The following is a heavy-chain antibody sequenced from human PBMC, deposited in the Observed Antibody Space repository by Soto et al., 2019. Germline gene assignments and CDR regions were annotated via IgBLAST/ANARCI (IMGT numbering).Heavy chain of an antibody. J-gene: IGHJ4*02. CDR3: ARDTAYCGGDCYWSGREDY. V-gene: IGHV3-21*01. Sequence: SGWSRRLSCAASRFTFSIYSMNWVRQAPGEGLEWVSSISSSSSYIYYADSVKGRFTISRDNAKNSLYLQMNSLRAEDTAVYYCARDTAYCGGDCYWSGREDYWGQGTMVTVSS. D-gene: IGHD2-21*02. CDR2: ISSSSSYI. CDR1: RFTFSIYS.